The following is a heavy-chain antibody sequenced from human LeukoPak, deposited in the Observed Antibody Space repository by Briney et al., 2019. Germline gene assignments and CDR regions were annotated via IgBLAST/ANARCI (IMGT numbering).Heavy chain of an antibody. J-gene: IGHJ4*02. CDR1: GFTFSSYW. CDR3: ARNLYTSGDY. Sequence: GGSLRLSCAASGFTFSSYWMHWVRQAPGKELAWVSRINTDSSLINYADSVKGRFTISRDNAKNTLYLQMNSLRPEDTAIYYCARNLYTSGDYWGQGTLVTVSS. D-gene: IGHD6-19*01. V-gene: IGHV3-74*01. CDR2: INTDSSLI.